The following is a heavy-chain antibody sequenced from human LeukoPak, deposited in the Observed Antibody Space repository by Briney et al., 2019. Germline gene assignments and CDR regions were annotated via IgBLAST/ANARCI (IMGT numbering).Heavy chain of an antibody. CDR1: GFTVSSNY. CDR3: ASFGPTDSDQPAFDI. V-gene: IGHV3-53*01. CDR2: IYSGGST. Sequence: GSLRLSCAASGFTVSSNYMSWVRQAPGKGLEWVSVIYSGGSTYYADSVKGRFTISRDNSKNTLYLQMNSLRAEDTAVYYCASFGPTDSDQPAFDIWGQGTMVTVSS. D-gene: IGHD2-2*01. J-gene: IGHJ3*02.